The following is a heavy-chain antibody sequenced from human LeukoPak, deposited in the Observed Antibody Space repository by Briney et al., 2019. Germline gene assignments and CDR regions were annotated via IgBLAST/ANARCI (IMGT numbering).Heavy chain of an antibody. J-gene: IGHJ4*02. V-gene: IGHV4-39*01. D-gene: IGHD3-10*01. CDR2: IYYSGST. CDR3: ATPWGGFGELAY. Sequence: GSLRLSCAAPGFTVSSNYMGWIRQPPGKGLEWIGSIYYSGSTYYNPSLKSRVTISVDTSKNQFSLRLSSMTAADTAVYYCATPWGGFGELAYWGQGTLVTVSS. CDR1: GFTVSSNY.